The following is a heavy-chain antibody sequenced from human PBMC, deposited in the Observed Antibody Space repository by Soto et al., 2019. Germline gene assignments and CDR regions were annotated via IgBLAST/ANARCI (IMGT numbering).Heavy chain of an antibody. CDR2: ISAYNGNT. V-gene: IGHV1-18*01. CDR1: GYTFTSYG. D-gene: IGHD4-17*01. CDR3: ARTEHDYGSVCYY. Sequence: QVQLVQSGAEVKKPGASVKVSCKASGYTFTSYGISWVRQAPGQGLEWMGWISAYNGNTNYAQKLQGRVTVTPDTTTCTAYMEVGSLRSDDTAVYYCARTEHDYGSVCYYWGQGTLVTVPS. J-gene: IGHJ4*02.